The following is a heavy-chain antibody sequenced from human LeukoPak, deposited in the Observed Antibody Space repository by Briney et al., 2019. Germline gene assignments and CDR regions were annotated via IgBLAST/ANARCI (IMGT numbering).Heavy chain of an antibody. Sequence: GGSLGLSCAACGFAFSTYTMNWARQAPGKGLEWVASINSGGTTTHYAFSVKGRFTISRDNAKNSLYLQMNSLRAEDTAVYYCAKPSVAGGYYYYGMDVWGQGTTVTVSS. V-gene: IGHV3-21*04. CDR2: INSGGTTT. J-gene: IGHJ6*02. D-gene: IGHD6-19*01. CDR1: GFAFSTYT. CDR3: AKPSVAGGYYYYGMDV.